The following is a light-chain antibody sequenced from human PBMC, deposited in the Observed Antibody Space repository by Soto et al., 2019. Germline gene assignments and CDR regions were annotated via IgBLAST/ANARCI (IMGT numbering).Light chain of an antibody. CDR2: AAS. CDR1: QNIDTY. V-gene: IGKV1-39*01. Sequence: DIQMTQSPSSLSASVGDSVTITCRTSQNIDTYLNWYQQNPGKAPKLLISAASSLQGGVPSRFSGSGSGTDFTLTITSLQAEDCATYYCQQTYDNPRTFGQGTKVESK. J-gene: IGKJ1*01. CDR3: QQTYDNPRT.